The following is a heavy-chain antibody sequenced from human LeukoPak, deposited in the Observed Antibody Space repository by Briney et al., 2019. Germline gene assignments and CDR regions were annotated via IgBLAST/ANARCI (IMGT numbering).Heavy chain of an antibody. J-gene: IGHJ1*01. CDR3: ARESGPHIGYSP. CDR2: INHSGST. D-gene: IGHD3-22*01. CDR1: GGSFSGYY. Sequence: SETLSLTCAVYGGSFSGYYWSWIRQPPGKGLEWIGEINHSGSTNYNPSLKSRVTISVDTSKNQFSLKLSSVTAADTAVYYCARESGPHIGYSPWGQGTLVTVSS. V-gene: IGHV4-34*01.